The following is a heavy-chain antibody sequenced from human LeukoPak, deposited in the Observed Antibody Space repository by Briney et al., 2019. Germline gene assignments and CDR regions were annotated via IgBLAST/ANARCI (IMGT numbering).Heavy chain of an antibody. D-gene: IGHD3-22*01. CDR2: IYCTGST. V-gene: IGHV4-39*07. J-gene: IGHJ4*02. Sequence: PSETLSLTCSVSGGSISSSNCYWGWIRQPPGKGLEWFGGIYCTGSTYYNPSLKSRVTISVDTSKNQFSLKLSSVTAADTAVYYCARTSNYYDSSGYYYDTQLFDYWGQGTLVTVSS. CDR1: GGSISSSNCY. CDR3: ARTSNYYDSSGYYYDTQLFDY.